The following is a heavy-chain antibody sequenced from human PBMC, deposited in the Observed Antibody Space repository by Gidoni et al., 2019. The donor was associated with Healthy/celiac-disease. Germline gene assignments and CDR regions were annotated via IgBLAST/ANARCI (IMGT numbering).Heavy chain of an antibody. V-gene: IGHV1-69*01. CDR2: LIPIFGTA. J-gene: IGHJ4*02. CDR3: AVDLYGDPGYFAY. CDR1: VGAFSSYA. D-gene: IGHD4-17*01. Sequence: QVQLVQSGAEVKKPGSSVKVHCKASVGAFSSYAISWVRQAPGQGLAWMGGLIPIFGTANYAQKFQGRVTITADESTSTAYMELSSLRSEDTAVYYCAVDLYGDPGYFAYWGQGTLVTVSS.